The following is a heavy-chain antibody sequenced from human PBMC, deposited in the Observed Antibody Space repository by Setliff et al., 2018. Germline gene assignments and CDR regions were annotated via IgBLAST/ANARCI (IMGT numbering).Heavy chain of an antibody. CDR2: TIPNFGTT. Sequence: SVKVSCKASGGTFSSYGISWVRQAPGQGLEWLGGTIPNFGTTNYAQEFQGRVTIITDESTSTAYMELSSLRFEDTAVYYCAREGVDTRSSTDYRYYMDVWGKGTTVTSP. D-gene: IGHD5-18*01. CDR1: GGTFSSYG. V-gene: IGHV1-69*05. J-gene: IGHJ6*03. CDR3: AREGVDTRSSTDYRYYMDV.